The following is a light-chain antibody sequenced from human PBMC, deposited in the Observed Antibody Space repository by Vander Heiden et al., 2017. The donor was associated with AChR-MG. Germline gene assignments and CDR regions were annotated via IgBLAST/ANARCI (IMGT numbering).Light chain of an antibody. CDR2: DAS. V-gene: IGKV1-33*01. CDR3: QREDKLPFT. Sequence: DVQMTQSPSSLSAYVGDRVTITCRASQGISMYLNWYQQKPGKAPKLLINDASNLEAGVPSRFSGSGYGTDFTFTISSLHPEDFARYYCQREDKLPFTFGPRTTVDIK. CDR1: QGISMY. J-gene: IGKJ3*01.